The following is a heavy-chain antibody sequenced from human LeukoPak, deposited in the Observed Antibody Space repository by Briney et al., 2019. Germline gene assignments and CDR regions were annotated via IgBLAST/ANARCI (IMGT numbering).Heavy chain of an antibody. D-gene: IGHD4-17*01. CDR3: ARLNDYGDYVAH. CDR1: GGSISSSSYY. J-gene: IGHJ4*02. CDR2: IYYSGST. V-gene: IGHV4-39*01. Sequence: SETLSLTCTVSGGSISSSSYYWGWIRQPPGKGLEWIGNIYYSGSTYYNPSLKSRVTISEDTSKNQFSLKLSSVTAADTAVYYCARLNDYGDYVAHWGQRTLVTVSS.